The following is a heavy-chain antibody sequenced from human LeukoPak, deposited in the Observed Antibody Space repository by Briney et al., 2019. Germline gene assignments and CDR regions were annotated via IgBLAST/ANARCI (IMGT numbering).Heavy chain of an antibody. CDR1: GDSIRSDY. CDR3: ARLDCSADTCYNY. D-gene: IGHD2-15*01. Sequence: SETLSLTCKVSGDSIRSDYWSWVRQPPGKGLEWMGNINYGGSTNHNPSLKGRVTILVDTSKNQISLRLTPVTATDTAVYYCARLDCSADTCYNYWGQGTLVTVSS. J-gene: IGHJ4*02. V-gene: IGHV4-59*08. CDR2: INYGGST.